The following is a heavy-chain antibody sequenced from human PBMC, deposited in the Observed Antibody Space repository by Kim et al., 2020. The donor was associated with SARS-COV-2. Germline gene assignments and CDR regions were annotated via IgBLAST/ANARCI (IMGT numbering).Heavy chain of an antibody. V-gene: IGHV3-49*03. D-gene: IGHD3-10*01. CDR1: GFTFGDYA. CDR3: TRGESYYGSGSYIRELFDY. J-gene: IGHJ4*02. CDR2: IRSKAYGGTT. Sequence: GGSLRLSCTASGFTFGDYAMSWFRQAPGKGLEWVGFIRSKAYGGTTEYAASVKGRFTISRDDSKSIAYLQMNSLKTEDTAVYYCTRGESYYGSGSYIRELFDYWGQGTLVTVSS.